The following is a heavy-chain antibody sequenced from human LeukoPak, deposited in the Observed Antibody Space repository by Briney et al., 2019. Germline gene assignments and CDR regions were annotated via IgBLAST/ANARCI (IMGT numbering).Heavy chain of an antibody. J-gene: IGHJ4*02. CDR3: ATSTMVRGVYDY. CDR1: GFTASSNY. D-gene: IGHD3-10*01. Sequence: GGSLRLSCAASGFTASSNYMSWVRQAPGKGLEWVSVIYSGGSTYYADSVKGRFTISRDNSKNTLYLQMNSLRAEDTAVYYCATSTMVRGVYDYWGQGTLVTVSS. CDR2: IYSGGST. V-gene: IGHV3-66*02.